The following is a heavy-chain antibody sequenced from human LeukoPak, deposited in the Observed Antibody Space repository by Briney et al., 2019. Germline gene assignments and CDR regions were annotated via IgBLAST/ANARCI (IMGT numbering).Heavy chain of an antibody. J-gene: IGHJ6*03. CDR1: GFTFSSYA. CDR2: ISGSGGST. V-gene: IGHV3-23*01. CDR3: AKDYYDSSGYSYYYYYYYMDV. D-gene: IGHD3-22*01. Sequence: PGGSLRLSCAASGFTFSSYAMSWVRQAPGRGLEWVSAISGSGGSTYYADSVKGRFTISRDNSKNTLYLQMNSLRAEDTAAYYCAKDYYDSSGYSYYYYYYYMDVWGKGTTVTVSS.